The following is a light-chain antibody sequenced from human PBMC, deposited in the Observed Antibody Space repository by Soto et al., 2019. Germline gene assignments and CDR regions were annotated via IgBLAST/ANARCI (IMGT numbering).Light chain of an antibody. CDR3: QTYNSALFA. J-gene: IGKJ3*01. Sequence: IPMTQSPSSLSASVGDRVTITCRASQGVANYLAWYQQAPGKVPKLLIYAASTLQSGVPSRFSGSGSGTDFTLTISGLQPEDFATYYCQTYNSALFAFGPGTNVDF. CDR2: AAS. V-gene: IGKV1-27*01. CDR1: QGVANY.